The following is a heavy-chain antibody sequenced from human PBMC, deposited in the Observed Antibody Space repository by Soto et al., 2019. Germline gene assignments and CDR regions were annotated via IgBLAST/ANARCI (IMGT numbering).Heavy chain of an antibody. CDR1: GGSISSYY. V-gene: IGHV4-59*01. J-gene: IGHJ4*02. CDR2: IYYSGSN. Sequence: SETLSLTCTVSGGSISSYYWSWIRQPPGKGLEWIGYIYYSGSNNYNPSLKSRVTISVDTSKNQFSRKLSAVTAADTAVYYCARSGGLLWFGELSYWGQGTLVTVSS. CDR3: ARSGGLLWFGELSY. D-gene: IGHD3-10*01.